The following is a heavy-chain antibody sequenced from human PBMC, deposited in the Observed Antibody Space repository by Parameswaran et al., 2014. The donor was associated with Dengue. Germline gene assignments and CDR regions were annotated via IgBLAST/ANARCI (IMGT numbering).Heavy chain of an antibody. D-gene: IGHD3-10*01. J-gene: IGHJ4*02. V-gene: IGHV4-39*01. CDR3: ASPGITMVRGVMVGYFDY. CDR2: IYYSGST. Sequence: WIRQPPGKGLEWIGSIYYSGSTYYNPSLKSRVTISVDTSKNQFSLKLSSVTAADTAVYYCASPGITMVRGVMVGYFDYWGQGTLVTVSS.